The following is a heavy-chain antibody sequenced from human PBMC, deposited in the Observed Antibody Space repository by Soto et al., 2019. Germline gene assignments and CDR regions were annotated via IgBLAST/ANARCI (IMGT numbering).Heavy chain of an antibody. CDR1: GFTFSSYS. CDR3: ARDGLGGAIFGVVIKYYYYYGMDV. CDR2: ISSSSSYI. Sequence: GSLRLSCAASGFTFSSYSMNWVRQAPGKGLEWVSSISSSSSYIYYADSVKGRFTISRDNAKNSLYLQMNSLRAEDTAVYYCARDGLGGAIFGVVIKYYYYYGMDVWGQGTTVTVSS. J-gene: IGHJ6*02. V-gene: IGHV3-21*01. D-gene: IGHD3-3*01.